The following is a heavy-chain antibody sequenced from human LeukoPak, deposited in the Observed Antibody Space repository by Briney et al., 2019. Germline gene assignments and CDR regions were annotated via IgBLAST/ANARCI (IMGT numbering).Heavy chain of an antibody. V-gene: IGHV3-7*03. Sequence: PGGSLRLSCAASGFSFSGYCMSWVRQAPGKGLEWVADINEGGGGKPYADSVKGRFTISRDNAKNSLYLEMNSLRAEDPAVYYCGRGGVGAGIDDWGQGTPVIVSS. CDR2: INEGGGGK. D-gene: IGHD6-13*01. CDR1: GFSFSGYC. CDR3: GRGGVGAGIDD. J-gene: IGHJ4*01.